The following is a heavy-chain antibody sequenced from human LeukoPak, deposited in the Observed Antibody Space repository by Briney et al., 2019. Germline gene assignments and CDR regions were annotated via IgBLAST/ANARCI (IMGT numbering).Heavy chain of an antibody. Sequence: GGSLRLSCAASGFTFSTYSMNWVRQAPGKGLEWVSSISSSSSYIYYADSVKGRFTISRDNAKNSLCLQMNSLRAEDTAVYYCASRGYDSSGYYGYWGQGTLVTVSS. V-gene: IGHV3-21*01. CDR1: GFTFSTYS. J-gene: IGHJ4*02. D-gene: IGHD3-22*01. CDR3: ASRGYDSSGYYGY. CDR2: ISSSSSYI.